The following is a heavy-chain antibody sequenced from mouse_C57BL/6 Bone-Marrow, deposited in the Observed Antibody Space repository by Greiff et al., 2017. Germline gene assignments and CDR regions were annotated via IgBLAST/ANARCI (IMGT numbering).Heavy chain of an antibody. J-gene: IGHJ2*01. V-gene: IGHV14-4*01. Sequence: VQLQQSGAELVRPGASVKLSCTASGFNIKDDYMHWVKQRPEQGLEWIGGIDPENGDTEYASKFQGKATITADTSSNTAYLQLSSLTSEDPAVYYCTTITTVVAYYCDYWGQGTTLTVSS. CDR3: TTITTVVAYYCDY. D-gene: IGHD1-1*01. CDR1: GFNIKDDY. CDR2: IDPENGDT.